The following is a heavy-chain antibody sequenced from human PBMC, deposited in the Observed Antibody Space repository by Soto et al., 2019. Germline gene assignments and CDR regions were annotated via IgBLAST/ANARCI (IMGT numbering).Heavy chain of an antibody. V-gene: IGHV1-46*01. J-gene: IGHJ6*02. CDR3: ARVLRYFDWLSPDNYYYGMEV. Sequence: AASVKVSCKASGYTFTSYYMHWVRQAPGQRLEWMGIINPSGGSTSYAQKFQGRVTMTRDTSTSTVYMELSSLRSEDTAVYYCARVLRYFDWLSPDNYYYGMEVWGQGTTVTVSS. CDR2: INPSGGST. CDR1: GYTFTSYY. D-gene: IGHD3-9*01.